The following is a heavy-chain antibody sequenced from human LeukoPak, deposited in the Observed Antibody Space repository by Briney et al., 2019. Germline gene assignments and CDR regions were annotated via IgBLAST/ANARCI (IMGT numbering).Heavy chain of an antibody. V-gene: IGHV1-69*01. CDR1: GGTFSSYA. CDR2: LIPIFGTA. Sequence: SVKVSRKASGGTFSSYAISWVRQAPGQGLEWMGGLIPIFGTANYAQKFQGRVTITADESTSTAYMELSSLRSEDTAVYYCAMGLGYCSGGSCYYNWFDPWGQGTLVTVSS. D-gene: IGHD2-15*01. CDR3: AMGLGYCSGGSCYYNWFDP. J-gene: IGHJ5*02.